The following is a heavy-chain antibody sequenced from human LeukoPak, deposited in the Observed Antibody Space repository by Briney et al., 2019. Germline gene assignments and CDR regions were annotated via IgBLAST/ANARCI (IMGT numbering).Heavy chain of an antibody. J-gene: IGHJ4*02. CDR2: IYYSGST. Sequence: PSETPSLTCTVSGGSISSYYWSWIRQPPGKGLEWIGYIYYSGSTNYNPSLKSRVTISVDTSKNQFSLKLSSVTAADTAVYYCARGRLGYSSGWGYWGQGTRVTVSS. V-gene: IGHV4-59*01. CDR3: ARGRLGYSSGWGY. D-gene: IGHD6-19*01. CDR1: GGSISSYY.